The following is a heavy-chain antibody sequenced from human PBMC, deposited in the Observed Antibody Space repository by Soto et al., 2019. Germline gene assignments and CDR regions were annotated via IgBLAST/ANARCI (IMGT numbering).Heavy chain of an antibody. CDR1: GFTFSSYS. CDR2: ISSSSSYI. Sequence: GGSLRLSCAASGFTFSSYSMNWVRQAPGKKLEWVSSISSSSSYIYYADSVKGRFTISRDNAKNSLYLQMNSLRAEDTAVYYCARAKGYDFWSGYYTPASYMDVWGKGTTVTVSS. D-gene: IGHD3-3*01. J-gene: IGHJ6*03. V-gene: IGHV3-21*01. CDR3: ARAKGYDFWSGYYTPASYMDV.